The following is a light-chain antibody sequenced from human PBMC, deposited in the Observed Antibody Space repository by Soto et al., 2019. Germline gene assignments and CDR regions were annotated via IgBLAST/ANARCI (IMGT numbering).Light chain of an antibody. CDR3: CSYAGSDTHYV. V-gene: IGLV2-14*01. J-gene: IGLJ1*01. Sequence: QSVLTQPASVAGSPGQSITIPCNGTSNDIGGYNFVSWFQQHPGKAPKLLICDVTRRPSGVSDRFSGSKSGNTASLTISGLQAEDEADYYCCSYAGSDTHYVFGTGTKVTVL. CDR2: DVT. CDR1: SNDIGGYNF.